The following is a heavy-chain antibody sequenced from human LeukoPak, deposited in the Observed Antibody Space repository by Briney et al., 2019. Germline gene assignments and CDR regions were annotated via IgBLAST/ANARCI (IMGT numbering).Heavy chain of an antibody. J-gene: IGHJ5*02. V-gene: IGHV1-18*01. D-gene: IGHD2-2*01. CDR3: ARDLGVVVPAPSFDP. CDR2: ISAYNGNT. Sequence: ASVKVSCKASGYTFTSFGISWVRQAPGQGLEWMGWISAYNGNTKFAQKLQGRVTMTTDTSTSTAYMELRSLRSDDTAVYYCARDLGVVVPAPSFDPWGQGTLVTVSS. CDR1: GYTFTSFG.